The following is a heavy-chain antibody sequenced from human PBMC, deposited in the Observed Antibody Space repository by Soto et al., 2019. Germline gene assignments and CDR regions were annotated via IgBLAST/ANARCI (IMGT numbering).Heavy chain of an antibody. CDR3: ARQEYSGYDRNYYYGMDV. Sequence: ASVKVSCKASGYTFTTYGISWVRRAPGQGLEWMGWISVYNRNTNYAQKVQDRVTMTTDTSTNTAYMELRSLRYDDTAIYYCARQEYSGYDRNYYYGMDVWGQGTTVTVYS. J-gene: IGHJ6*01. CDR1: GYTFTTYG. V-gene: IGHV1-18*04. D-gene: IGHD5-12*01. CDR2: ISVYNRNT.